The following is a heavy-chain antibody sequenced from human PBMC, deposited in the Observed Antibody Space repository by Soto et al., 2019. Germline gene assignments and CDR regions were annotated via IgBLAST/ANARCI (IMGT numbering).Heavy chain of an antibody. V-gene: IGHV1-18*01. Sequence: QVQLVQSGAEVKKPGASVKVSCKASGYTFTSTGMSWVRQAPGQGLEWMGWISAHTGSSEYAQKFPGRVTMTTDRSTSTAYMELRSLRSDDTAVYYCARAFFYQGSDSRGYSFAAFDFWGPGTLVTVSS. CDR1: GYTFTSTG. D-gene: IGHD3-22*01. J-gene: IGHJ3*01. CDR3: ARAFFYQGSDSRGYSFAAFDF. CDR2: ISAHTGSS.